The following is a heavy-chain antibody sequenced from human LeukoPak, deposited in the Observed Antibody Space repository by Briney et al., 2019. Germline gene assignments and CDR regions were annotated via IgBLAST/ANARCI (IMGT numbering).Heavy chain of an antibody. D-gene: IGHD6-13*01. CDR1: GFTFDDYA. V-gene: IGHV3-9*01. CDR2: ISWNSGSI. Sequence: AGGSLRLSCAASGFTFDDYAMHWVRQAPGKGLEWVSGISWNSGSIGYADSVKGRFIISRDNAKNSLYLQMNSLRAEDTALYYCAKDQSSSPYYYMDVWGKGTTVTVSS. J-gene: IGHJ6*03. CDR3: AKDQSSSPYYYMDV.